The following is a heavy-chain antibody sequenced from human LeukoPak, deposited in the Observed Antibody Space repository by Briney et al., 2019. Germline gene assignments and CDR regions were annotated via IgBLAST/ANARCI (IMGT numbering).Heavy chain of an antibody. CDR3: AKAPVTSCRGAFCYPFDY. D-gene: IGHD2-21*01. J-gene: IGHJ4*01. CDR1: GFAFNYAW. Sequence: GGSLRLSCAASGFAFNYAWVSWVRQVPGKGLEWVSASSSSDDGKWYAESVRGRFTISRDTSKNTVYLQMNSLRVEDAGVYYCAKAPVTSCRGAFCYPFDYWGHGTLVTVSS. V-gene: IGHV3-23*01. CDR2: SSSSDDGK.